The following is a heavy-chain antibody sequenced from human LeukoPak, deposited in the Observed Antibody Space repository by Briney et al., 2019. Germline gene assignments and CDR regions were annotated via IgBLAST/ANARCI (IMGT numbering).Heavy chain of an antibody. CDR2: IFYSGNT. CDR1: GGSISSGAYY. V-gene: IGHV4-31*03. CDR3: VRQSGPYASRWFDY. D-gene: IGHD6-13*01. Sequence: NPSDTLSLTRTVSGGSISSGAYYGSWIRQHRGKGEEGIAYIFYSGNTYYNPSLNSRATISVDTAKNQFSLKLSSVTAADTAVYYCVRQSGPYASRWFDYWGQGSQVTVSS. J-gene: IGHJ4*02.